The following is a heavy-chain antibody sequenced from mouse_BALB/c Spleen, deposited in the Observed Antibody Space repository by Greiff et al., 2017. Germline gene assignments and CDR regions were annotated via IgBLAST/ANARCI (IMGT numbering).Heavy chain of an antibody. CDR3: ARIYYGNYGLYYYAMDY. D-gene: IGHD2-1*01. V-gene: IGHV5-12-2*01. Sequence: EVKLMESGGGLVQPGGSLKLSCAASGFTFSSYTMSWVRQTPEKRLEWVAYISNGGGSTYYPDTVKGRFTISRDNAKNTLYLQMSSLKSEDTAMYYCARIYYGNYGLYYYAMDYWGQGTSVTVSS. CDR2: ISNGGGST. CDR1: GFTFSSYT. J-gene: IGHJ4*01.